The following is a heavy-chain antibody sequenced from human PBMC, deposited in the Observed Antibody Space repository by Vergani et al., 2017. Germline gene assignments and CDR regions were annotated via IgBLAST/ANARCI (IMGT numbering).Heavy chain of an antibody. CDR3: AKDRGYLGGTVVIYDY. V-gene: IGHV4-39*02. J-gene: IGHJ4*02. CDR2: IYYSGST. CDR1: GGSISSSSYY. D-gene: IGHD4-23*01. Sequence: QLQLQESGPGLVKPSETLSLTCTVSGGSISSSSYYWGWIRQPPGKGLEWIGSIYYSGSTYYNPSLKSRVTISVDTSKNQFSLKLSSVTAADTAVYYCAKDRGYLGGTVVIYDYWGQGTLVTVSS.